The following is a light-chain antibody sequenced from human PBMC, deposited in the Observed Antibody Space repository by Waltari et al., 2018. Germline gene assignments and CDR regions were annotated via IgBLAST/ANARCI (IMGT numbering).Light chain of an antibody. CDR3: QQHYITPLT. V-gene: IGKV3-11*01. CDR1: QSVSVY. Sequence: EIVLTQSPATLSLSPGERATLSCRASQSVSVYLAWYQQKPGQAPRLLIFDASSRATGIPARFSGSGSGTDFTLTISSLEPEDVAVYYCQQHYITPLTFGGGTKVEIK. CDR2: DAS. J-gene: IGKJ4*01.